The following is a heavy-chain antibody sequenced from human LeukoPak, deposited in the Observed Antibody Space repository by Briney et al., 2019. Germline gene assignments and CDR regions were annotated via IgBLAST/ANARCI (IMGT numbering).Heavy chain of an antibody. D-gene: IGHD3-9*01. J-gene: IGHJ4*02. V-gene: IGHV3-23*01. CDR1: GFTFSSYA. CDR2: ISGSGGST. Sequence: GGSLRLSCAASGFTFSSYAMSWVRQAPGKGLEWVSAISGSGGSTYYADSVKGRFTISRDNSKNTLYLQVNSLRAEDTAVYYCAKEAAYYDILTGYRAPFDYWGQGTLVTVSS. CDR3: AKEAAYYDILTGYRAPFDY.